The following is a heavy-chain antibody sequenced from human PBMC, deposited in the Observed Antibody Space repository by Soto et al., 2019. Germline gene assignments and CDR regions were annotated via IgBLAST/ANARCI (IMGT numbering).Heavy chain of an antibody. V-gene: IGHV2-5*02. J-gene: IGHJ3*02. CDR1: GFSLSTSGVG. D-gene: IGHD3-3*01. CDR2: IYWDDDK. Sequence: SGPTLVNPTQTLTLTCTFSGFSLSTSGVGVGWIRQPPGKALEWLALIYWDDDKRYSPSLKSRLTITKDTSKNQVVLTMTNMDPVDTATYYCAHRRIPSYDFWSGPTNAFDIWGQGTMVTVSS. CDR3: AHRRIPSYDFWSGPTNAFDI.